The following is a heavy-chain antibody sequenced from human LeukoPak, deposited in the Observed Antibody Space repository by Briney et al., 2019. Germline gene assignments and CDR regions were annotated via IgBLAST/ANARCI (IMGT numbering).Heavy chain of an antibody. V-gene: IGHV3-23*01. CDR2: ISGSAYST. CDR3: ARNTSGFKLGDAFDI. D-gene: IGHD3-22*01. J-gene: IGHJ3*02. Sequence: PGGSLRLSCAASGFTFGSYAMTWVRQAPGKGLEWISAISGSAYSTSYADSVKGRFTISRDNSKNTLYLQMNSLRAEDTAIYYCARNTSGFKLGDAFDIWGQGTMVTVSS. CDR1: GFTFGSYA.